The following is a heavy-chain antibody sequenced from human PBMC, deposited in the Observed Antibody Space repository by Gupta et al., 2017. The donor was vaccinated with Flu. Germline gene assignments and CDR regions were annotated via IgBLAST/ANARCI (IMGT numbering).Heavy chain of an antibody. CDR3: ARARSCGDDCPDFDF. D-gene: IGHD2-21*02. CDR2: ISNSRPSSYT. CDR1: GFNFSDYY. V-gene: IGHV3-11*05. Sequence: QVQLVESGGGLVKPGGSLSLSCAASGFNFSDYYMAWIRQAPGKGLEWVSYISNSRPSSYTAYADSMKGRFTISRDNAKNSLHLHIRDLRAEDTAVYYCARARSCGDDCPDFDFWGQGTLVTVSS. J-gene: IGHJ4*02.